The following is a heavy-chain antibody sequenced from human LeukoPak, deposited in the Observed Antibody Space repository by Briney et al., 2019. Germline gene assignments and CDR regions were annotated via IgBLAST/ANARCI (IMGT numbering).Heavy chain of an antibody. V-gene: IGHV4-59*01. CDR3: ARDILDVGATHYFDY. D-gene: IGHD1-26*01. Sequence: SETLSLTCTVSGASITTYYWSWIRQPPGKGLEWIGQTHSSGSANYNPSLKSRVAMSLDASKNQFSLKVSSVTAADTAIYYCARDILDVGATHYFDYWGQGSLLTVSS. CDR1: GASITTYY. CDR2: THSSGSA. J-gene: IGHJ4*02.